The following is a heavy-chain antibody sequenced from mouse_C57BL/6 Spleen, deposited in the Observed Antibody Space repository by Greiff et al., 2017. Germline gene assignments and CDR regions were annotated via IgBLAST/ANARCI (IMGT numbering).Heavy chain of an antibody. D-gene: IGHD1-3*01. CDR3: AREGKAGFAY. V-gene: IGHV1-55*01. Sequence: QVQLQQPGAELVKPGASVKMSCKASGYTFTSYWITWVKQRPGQGLEWIGDIYPGSGSTNYNEKFKSKATLTADTSSSTAYMQLSSLTSEDSAVYYCAREGKAGFAYWGQGTLVTVSA. CDR1: GYTFTSYW. CDR2: IYPGSGST. J-gene: IGHJ3*01.